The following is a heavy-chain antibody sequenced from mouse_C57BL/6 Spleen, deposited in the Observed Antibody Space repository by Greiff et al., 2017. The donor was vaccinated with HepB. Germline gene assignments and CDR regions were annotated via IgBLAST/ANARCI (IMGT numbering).Heavy chain of an antibody. J-gene: IGHJ4*01. CDR1: GYTFTSYN. CDR2: IYPGNGDT. D-gene: IGHD1-3*01. V-gene: IGHV1-12*01. Sequence: LQESGAELVRPGASVKMSCKASGYTFTSYNMHWVKQTPRQGLEWIGAIYPGNGDTSYNQKLKGKATLTVDKSSSTAYMQLSSLTSEDSAVYFCARSRIYDYVAMDYWGQGTSVTVSS. CDR3: ARSRIYDYVAMDY.